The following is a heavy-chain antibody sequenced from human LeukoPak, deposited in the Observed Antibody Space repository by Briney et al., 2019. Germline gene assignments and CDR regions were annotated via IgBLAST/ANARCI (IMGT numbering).Heavy chain of an antibody. CDR2: ICSGGST. J-gene: IGHJ6*03. D-gene: IGHD5-24*01. Sequence: GGSLRLSCAASGFTVSSNYMSWVRQAPGKGLEWVSVICSGGSTYYADSVKGRFTISRDNSKNTLYLQMNSLRAEDTAVYYCARVDGYYYYYMDVWGKGTTVTVSS. CDR3: ARVDGYYYYYMDV. CDR1: GFTVSSNY. V-gene: IGHV3-53*01.